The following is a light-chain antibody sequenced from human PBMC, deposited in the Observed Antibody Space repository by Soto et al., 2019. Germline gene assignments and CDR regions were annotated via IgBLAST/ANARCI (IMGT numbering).Light chain of an antibody. CDR3: QQYNNWPPIT. CDR2: DTS. CDR1: QSVSIK. V-gene: IGKV3-15*01. Sequence: EIVMAQAPGTLSVSPGERATLSCRASQSVSIKLAWYQQKPGQAPRLLIYDTSTRATGIPARFSGSGSGTEFTLTISSLQSEDFAVYYCQQYNNWPPITFAQGTRLEIK. J-gene: IGKJ5*01.